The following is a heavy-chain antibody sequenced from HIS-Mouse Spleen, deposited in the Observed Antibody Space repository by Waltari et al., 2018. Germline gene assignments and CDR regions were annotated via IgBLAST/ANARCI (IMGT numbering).Heavy chain of an antibody. CDR3: SRDGGGDYGDYVRAPEYFQH. CDR2: IKSGGSST. J-gene: IGHJ1*01. V-gene: IGHV3-74*01. Sequence: EVPLVESGGGLVQTGGSLILSCAASGFTCSSYWMPGVRQAPGKGVVWVSSIKSGGSSTHYADSVKGRFTLSRDNAKNKLYLQMNNLRAEDTAVYYCSRDGGGDYGDYVRAPEYFQHWGQGTLVTVSS. D-gene: IGHD4-17*01. CDR1: GFTCSSYW.